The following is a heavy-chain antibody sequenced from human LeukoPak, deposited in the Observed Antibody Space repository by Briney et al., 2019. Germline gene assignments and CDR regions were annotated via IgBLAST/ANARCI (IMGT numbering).Heavy chain of an antibody. CDR1: GGSISRYY. V-gene: IGHV4-59*12. D-gene: IGHD3-10*01. CDR3: ARRPRGVIIKTWFDS. J-gene: IGHJ5*01. CDR2: KDYSGST. Sequence: SETLSLTCTVSGGSISRYYWSWIRQPPGKGLEWIGYKDYSGSTNYNRSLKSRVTISVDTSKNQFSLNLSSVTAADTAVYYCARRPRGVIIKTWFDSWGQGTLVTVSS.